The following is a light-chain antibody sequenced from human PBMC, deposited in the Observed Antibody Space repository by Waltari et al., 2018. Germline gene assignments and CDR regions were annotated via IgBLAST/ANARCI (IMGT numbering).Light chain of an antibody. Sequence: SCRASQSVSRSLTWYQQKPGQAPRLLIYDASSRATDIPDRFSGSGSGTDFSLTISRLQPEDFAVYYCQHYVRLPATFGQGTKVEIK. CDR2: DAS. J-gene: IGKJ1*01. V-gene: IGKV3-20*01. CDR1: QSVSRS. CDR3: QHYVRLPAT.